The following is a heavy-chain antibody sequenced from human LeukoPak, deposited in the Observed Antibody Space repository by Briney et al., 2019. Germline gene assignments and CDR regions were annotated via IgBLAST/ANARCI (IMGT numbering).Heavy chain of an antibody. Sequence: GGSLRLSCATSGFTFSSYRMNWVRQVPGKGLEWVAKIKQDGSDKYYVDSVKGRFTISRDNAKNSLYLQMNSLRAEDTAVYYCASLGGVPDYWGQGTLVTVSS. CDR3: ASLGGVPDY. CDR2: IKQDGSDK. CDR1: GFTFSSYR. D-gene: IGHD1-26*01. J-gene: IGHJ4*02. V-gene: IGHV3-7*01.